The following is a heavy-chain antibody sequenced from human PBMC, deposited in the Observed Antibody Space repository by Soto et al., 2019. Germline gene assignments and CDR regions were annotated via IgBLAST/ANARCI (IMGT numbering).Heavy chain of an antibody. CDR2: ISYDGSNK. CDR1: GFTFSIYG. D-gene: IGHD4-4*01. Sequence: GGSLRLSCAASGFTFSIYGMHWVRHAPGKGLEWVAVISYDGSNKYYADSVKGRFTISRDNSKNTLYLQMNSLRAEDTAVYYCAKDRIGATVGILYYYGMDVWGQGTTVTVSS. CDR3: AKDRIGATVGILYYYGMDV. V-gene: IGHV3-30*18. J-gene: IGHJ6*02.